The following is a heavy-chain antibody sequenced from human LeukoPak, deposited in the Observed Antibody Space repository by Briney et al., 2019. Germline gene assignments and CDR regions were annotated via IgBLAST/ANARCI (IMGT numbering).Heavy chain of an antibody. CDR2: ISGDGGRT. V-gene: IGHV3-43*02. CDR1: GFTFHDNA. Sequence: GESLRLSCAAAGFTFHDNAMHWVRQAPGKGLEWVSLISGDGGRTYNADSVKGRFTISRDNSKSSLYLQMNSLRTEDTALYYCAKDRGIAAVYWYFDLWGRGTLVTVSS. J-gene: IGHJ2*01. CDR3: AKDRGIAAVYWYFDL. D-gene: IGHD6-13*01.